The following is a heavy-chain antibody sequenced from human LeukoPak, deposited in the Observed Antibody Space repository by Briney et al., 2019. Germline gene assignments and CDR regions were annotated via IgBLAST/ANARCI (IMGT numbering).Heavy chain of an antibody. CDR2: IRYESDK. D-gene: IGHD3-10*01. CDR3: ARAKTHDSGRRGLGDV. V-gene: IGHV3-30*02. Sequence: GGSLRLSCTVSGVTFNHFDMHWVRQAPGKGLEWVTFIRYESDKYYADSVKGRFTISRDSSKNTLYLQMDSLGPEDTAVYYCARAKTHDSGRRGLGDVWGKGTTVTVSS. J-gene: IGHJ6*03. CDR1: GVTFNHFD.